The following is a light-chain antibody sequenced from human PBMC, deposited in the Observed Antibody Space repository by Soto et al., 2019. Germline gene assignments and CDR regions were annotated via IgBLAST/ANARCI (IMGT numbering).Light chain of an antibody. CDR1: QDISNY. Sequence: DIPMTQSPSSLSASVGDRVTITCQASQDISNYLNWYQQKPGKAPKLLIYDASNLETGVPSRFSGSGSGTDFTFTISSLQPDDFATYYCQQYESLPLTFGQGTRLEIK. CDR3: QQYESLPLT. V-gene: IGKV1-33*01. J-gene: IGKJ5*01. CDR2: DAS.